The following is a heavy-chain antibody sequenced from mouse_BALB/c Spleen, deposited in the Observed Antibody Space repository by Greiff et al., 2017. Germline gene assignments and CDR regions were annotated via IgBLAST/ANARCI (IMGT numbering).Heavy chain of an antibody. CDR3: ARYDDYDDGFAY. V-gene: IGHV1S34*01. CDR2: ISCYNGAT. D-gene: IGHD2-4*01. Sequence: LVKPGASVKISCKASGYSFTGYYMHWVKQSHGKSLEWIGYISCYNGATSYNQKFKGKATFTVDTSSSTAYMQFNSLTSEDSAVYCCARYDDYDDGFAYWGQGTLVTVSA. CDR1: GYSFTGYY. J-gene: IGHJ3*01.